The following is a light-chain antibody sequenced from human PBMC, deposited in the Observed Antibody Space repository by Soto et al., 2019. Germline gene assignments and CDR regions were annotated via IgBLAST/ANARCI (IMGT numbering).Light chain of an antibody. Sequence: DLQMTQSPSAMSASVGDRVTITCRASQGITKSLVWFQQKPGKVPKRLIYAASSLQSGVPSRFSGSGSGTEFTLTISSLQPEDSATYYCRQYSSYPVTFGGGTEVEIK. CDR3: RQYSSYPVT. CDR1: QGITKS. CDR2: AAS. V-gene: IGKV1-17*03. J-gene: IGKJ4*01.